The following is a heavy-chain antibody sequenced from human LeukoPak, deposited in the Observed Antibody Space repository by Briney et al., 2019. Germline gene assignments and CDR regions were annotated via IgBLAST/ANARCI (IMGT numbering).Heavy chain of an antibody. CDR2: MNPNSGNA. D-gene: IGHD1-1*01. J-gene: IGHJ4*02. CDR1: GYTFTTYD. CDR3: ARVNGPADY. Sequence: ASVTVSCKTSGYTFTTYDINWVRQAAGQGLEWIGWMNPNSGNAGYAQKFQGRVTMTRSTSISTAYMDLSSLRSDDTAVYYCARVNGPADYWGQGTLVTVSS. V-gene: IGHV1-8*01.